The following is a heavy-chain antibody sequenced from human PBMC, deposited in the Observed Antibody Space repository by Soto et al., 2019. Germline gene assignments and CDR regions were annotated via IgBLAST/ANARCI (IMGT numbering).Heavy chain of an antibody. Sequence: SETLSLTCTVSGGSISSYYWSWIRQPPGKGLEWIGYIYYSGSTNYNPSLKCRVTISVETSKNQFSLKLSSVTAADTAVYYCARDYREAGWFGESHSKDPGYYYYYMDVWGKGTTVTVSS. CDR3: ARDYREAGWFGESHSKDPGYYYYYMDV. J-gene: IGHJ6*03. V-gene: IGHV4-59*01. CDR2: IYYSGST. D-gene: IGHD3-10*01. CDR1: GGSISSYY.